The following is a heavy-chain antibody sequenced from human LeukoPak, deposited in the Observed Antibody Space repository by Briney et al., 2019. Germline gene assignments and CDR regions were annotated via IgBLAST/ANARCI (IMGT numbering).Heavy chain of an antibody. CDR1: GHTFSTYA. CDR2: IIPIFGTV. CDR3: AGVTGRRTLRFLEWSKDV. V-gene: IGHV1-69*13. D-gene: IGHD3-3*01. Sequence: GASVKVSCKAPGHTFSTYAFSWVRQAPGQGLEWMGGIIPIFGTVNYAQKFQGRVRISADEFTKTVYMDLSDLRSEDTAVYYCAGVTGRRTLRFLEWSKDVWGKGTTVTVSS. J-gene: IGHJ6*04.